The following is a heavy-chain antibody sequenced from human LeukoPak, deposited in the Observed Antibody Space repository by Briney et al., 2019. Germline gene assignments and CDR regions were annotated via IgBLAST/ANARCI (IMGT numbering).Heavy chain of an antibody. Sequence: GGSLRLSCAASGFTVRTNYMNWVRGAPGKGLEWGSSIYRDGRTYYADSVKGRFTISRDNSKNTLYLQMNSLRAEDTAVYYCARDMFSCSGGTCYTEGYFDSWGQGTLVIVSS. CDR1: GFTVRTNY. J-gene: IGHJ4*02. D-gene: IGHD2-15*01. V-gene: IGHV3-53*01. CDR2: IYRDGRT. CDR3: ARDMFSCSGGTCYTEGYFDS.